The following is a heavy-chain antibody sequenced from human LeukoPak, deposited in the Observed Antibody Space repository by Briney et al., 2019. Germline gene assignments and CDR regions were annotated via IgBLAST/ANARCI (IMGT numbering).Heavy chain of an antibody. Sequence: GGSLRLPCAASGFTFSGYSMHWVRQAPGKGLECVAYISGSGDGTEYADSVKGRFTISRDNSKTTLYLQMGSLRAEDMAVYYCARQKGSGSNWFDHWGQGTLVTVSS. D-gene: IGHD3-10*01. J-gene: IGHJ5*02. V-gene: IGHV3-64*02. CDR2: ISGSGDGT. CDR3: ARQKGSGSNWFDH. CDR1: GFTFSGYS.